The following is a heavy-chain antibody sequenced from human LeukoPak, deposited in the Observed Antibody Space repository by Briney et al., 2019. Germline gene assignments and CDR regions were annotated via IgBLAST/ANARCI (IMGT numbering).Heavy chain of an antibody. Sequence: WASVKVSCKASGYTFTSYGISWVRQAPGQGLEWMGWISAYNGNTNHAQKLQGRVTMTTDTSTSTAYMELRSLRSDDTAVYYCARGTPNYDFWSAYYYYYGMDVWGQGTTVTVSS. D-gene: IGHD3-3*01. J-gene: IGHJ6*02. V-gene: IGHV1-18*01. CDR2: ISAYNGNT. CDR3: ARGTPNYDFWSAYYYYYGMDV. CDR1: GYTFTSYG.